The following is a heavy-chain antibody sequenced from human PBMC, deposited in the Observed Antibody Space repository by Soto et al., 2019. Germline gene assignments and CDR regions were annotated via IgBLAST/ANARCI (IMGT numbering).Heavy chain of an antibody. J-gene: IGHJ4*02. CDR2: ISSSSSYT. V-gene: IGHV3-21*01. Sequence: GGSLRLSCAASGFTSSSYSMNWVRQAPGKGLEWVSSISSSSSYTYYADSVKGRFTISRDNAKNSLYLQMNSLRAEDTAVYYCAREGYSYGTDFDYWGQGTLVTVSS. CDR3: AREGYSYGTDFDY. CDR1: GFTSSSYS. D-gene: IGHD5-18*01.